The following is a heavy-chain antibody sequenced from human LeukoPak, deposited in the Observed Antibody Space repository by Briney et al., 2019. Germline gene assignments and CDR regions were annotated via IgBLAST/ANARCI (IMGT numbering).Heavy chain of an antibody. D-gene: IGHD3-9*01. J-gene: IGHJ5*02. CDR3: AGAITHCDILTGYNH. V-gene: IGHV3-53*01. Sequence: GGSLRLSCAASGFTVSSNYMSWVRQAPGKGLEWVSVIYSGGSTYYADSVKGRFTISRDNSKNTLYLQMNSLRAEDTAVYYCAGAITHCDILTGYNHWGQGTLVTVSS. CDR1: GFTVSSNY. CDR2: IYSGGST.